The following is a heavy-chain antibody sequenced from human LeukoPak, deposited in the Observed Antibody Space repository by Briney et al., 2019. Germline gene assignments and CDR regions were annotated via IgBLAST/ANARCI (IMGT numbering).Heavy chain of an antibody. J-gene: IGHJ4*02. CDR3: ARNSLETGQSDY. CDR1: GGSISSYY. Sequence: SETLSLTCTVSGGSISSYYWSWIRQPPGKGLEWIGNIYYSGSTNYNPSLKSRVAISVDTSKNQFSLKLSSVTAADTAVYYCARNSLETGQSDYWGQGTLVTVSS. D-gene: IGHD1-1*01. V-gene: IGHV4-59*08. CDR2: IYYSGST.